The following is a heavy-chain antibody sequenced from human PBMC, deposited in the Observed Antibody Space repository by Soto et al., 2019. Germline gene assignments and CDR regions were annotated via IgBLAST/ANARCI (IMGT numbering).Heavy chain of an antibody. V-gene: IGHV3-23*01. J-gene: IGHJ5*02. CDR3: ARATRPSVRTAMFRYNWFAI. CDR1: GFTFSGSA. Sequence: EVQLLESGGRLIQPGGSLRLSCAPSGFTFSGSAMTWVRQAPGKGLEWVSTISGSGGNTYYADSVKGRFTVSRDNSKNTLSLQMNSLRADDTAVYYCARATRPSVRTAMFRYNWFAIWVQGTLVTVSS. CDR2: ISGSGGNT. D-gene: IGHD5-18*01.